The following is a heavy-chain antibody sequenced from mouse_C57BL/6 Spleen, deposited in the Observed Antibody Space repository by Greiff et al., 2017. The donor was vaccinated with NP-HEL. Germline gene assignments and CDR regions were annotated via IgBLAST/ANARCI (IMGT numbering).Heavy chain of an antibody. CDR3: ARELTGPWFAY. CDR1: GYTFTDYY. J-gene: IGHJ3*01. D-gene: IGHD4-1*01. V-gene: IGHV1-76*01. Sequence: VQLQQSGAELVRPGASVKLSCKASGYTFTDYYINWVKQRPGQGLEWIARIYPGSGNTYYNEKFKGKATLTAEKSSSTAYMQLSSLTSEDSAVYFCARELTGPWFAYWGQGTLVTVSA. CDR2: IYPGSGNT.